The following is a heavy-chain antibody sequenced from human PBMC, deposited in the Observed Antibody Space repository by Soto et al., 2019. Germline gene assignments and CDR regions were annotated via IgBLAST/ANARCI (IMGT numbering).Heavy chain of an antibody. J-gene: IGHJ4*02. CDR1: GFTFSSYG. V-gene: IGHV3-30*03. D-gene: IGHD4-4*01. CDR2: ISYDGSNK. CDR3: ARTGSNYASLLFDY. Sequence: QVQLVESGGGVVQPGRSLRLSCAASGFTFSSYGMHWVRQAPGKGLEWVAVISYDGSNKYYADSVKGRFTISRDNSKNTLYLQMNSLRSEDTAVYYCARTGSNYASLLFDYWGQGTLVTVSS.